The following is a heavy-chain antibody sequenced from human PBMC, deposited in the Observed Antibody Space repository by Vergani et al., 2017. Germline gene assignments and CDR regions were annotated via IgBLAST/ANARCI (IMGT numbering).Heavy chain of an antibody. D-gene: IGHD5-12*01. J-gene: IGHJ4*02. CDR2: IYYSGST. CDR1: GGPISSYY. CDR3: ARGGGYDVLTNFDY. Sequence: QVQLQESGPGLVKPSETLSLTRTVSGGPISSYYWSWIRQPPGKGLEWIGYIYYSGSTNYNPSLKSRVTISVDTSKNQFSLKLSSVTAADTAVYYCARGGGYDVLTNFDYWGQGTLVTVSS. V-gene: IGHV4-59*01.